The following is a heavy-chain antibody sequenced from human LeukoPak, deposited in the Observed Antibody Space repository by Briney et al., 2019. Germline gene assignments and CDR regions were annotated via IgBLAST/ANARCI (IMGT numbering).Heavy chain of an antibody. V-gene: IGHV1-69*16. CDR1: GDTFSSYT. CDR3: ARGGGEYSSSSPFDY. CDR2: IIPILGTA. Sequence: SAKVSCKASGDTFSSYTINWVRQAPGQGLEWMGGIIPILGTANYAQKFQGRVTITADESTSTAYMALSSLRSEDTAVYYCARGGGEYSSSSPFDYWGQGTLVTVSS. D-gene: IGHD6-6*01. J-gene: IGHJ4*02.